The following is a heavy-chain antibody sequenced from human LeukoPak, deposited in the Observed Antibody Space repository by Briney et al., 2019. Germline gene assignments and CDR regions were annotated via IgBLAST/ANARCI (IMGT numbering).Heavy chain of an antibody. CDR2: INHSGST. CDR3: ARLSTQTGSGSYYSAYMDV. D-gene: IGHD3-10*01. CDR1: GGSFSGYY. J-gene: IGHJ6*03. V-gene: IGHV4-34*01. Sequence: SETLSLTCAVYGGSFSGYYWSWIRQPPGKGLEWIGEINHSGSTNYNPSLKSRVTISVDTSKNQFSLKLSSVTAADTAVYYCARLSTQTGSGSYYSAYMDVWGKGTTVTISS.